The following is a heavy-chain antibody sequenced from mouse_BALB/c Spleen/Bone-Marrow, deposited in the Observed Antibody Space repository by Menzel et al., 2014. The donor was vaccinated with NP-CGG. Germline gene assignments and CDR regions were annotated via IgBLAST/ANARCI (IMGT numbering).Heavy chain of an antibody. V-gene: IGHV14-3*02. CDR2: IDPANGNT. D-gene: IGHD2-10*01. CDR1: GFNIKDTY. CDR3: ARAYYGNYPYAMDY. J-gene: IGHJ4*01. Sequence: VHVKQSGAELVKPGASVKLSCTASGFNIKDTYMHWVKQRPEQGLEWIGRIDPANGNTKYDPKFQGKATITADTSSNTAYLQLSSLTSEDTAVYFCARAYYGNYPYAMDYWGQGTSATVSS.